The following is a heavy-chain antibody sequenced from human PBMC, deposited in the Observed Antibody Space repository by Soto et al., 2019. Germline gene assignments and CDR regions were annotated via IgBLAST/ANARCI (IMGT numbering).Heavy chain of an antibody. Sequence: PSETLCLTCTVSGGSISSYYWSWIRQPPGKGLEWIGYIYYSGSTNYNPSLKSRVTISVDTSKNQFSLKLSSVTAADTAVYYCARVLFGRGNWFDPWGQGTLVTVSS. CDR2: IYYSGST. V-gene: IGHV4-59*01. J-gene: IGHJ5*02. CDR1: GGSISSYY. D-gene: IGHD3-3*01. CDR3: ARVLFGRGNWFDP.